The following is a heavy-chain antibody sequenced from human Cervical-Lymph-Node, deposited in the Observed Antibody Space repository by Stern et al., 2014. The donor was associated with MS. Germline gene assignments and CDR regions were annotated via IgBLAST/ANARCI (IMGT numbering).Heavy chain of an antibody. CDR3: ASKGTSCSGRSCLKNYYYGMDV. CDR1: GYTFTGDY. D-gene: IGHD2-2*01. J-gene: IGHJ6*02. Sequence: VQLVESGAEVKKPGASVKVSCKASGYTFTGDYMHWVRQAPGQGLEWMGWINPNSGGTNYAQMFLGRITMTRDTSISTAYMELSSLRSDDTAVYYCASKGTSCSGRSCLKNYYYGMDVWGQGTTVSVSS. V-gene: IGHV1-2*02. CDR2: INPNSGGT.